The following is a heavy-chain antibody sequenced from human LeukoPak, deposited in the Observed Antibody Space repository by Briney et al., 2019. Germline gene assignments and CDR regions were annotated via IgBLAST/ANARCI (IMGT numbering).Heavy chain of an antibody. Sequence: GGSLRLSCAASGFTFSSYAMHWVRQAPGKGLEWVAVISYDGSNKYYADSVKGRFTIPRDNSKNTLYLQMNSLRAEDTAVYYCAREGYDFWSGYNRGYFDYWGQGTLVTVSS. V-gene: IGHV3-30-3*01. CDR1: GFTFSSYA. D-gene: IGHD3-3*01. J-gene: IGHJ4*02. CDR3: AREGYDFWSGYNRGYFDY. CDR2: ISYDGSNK.